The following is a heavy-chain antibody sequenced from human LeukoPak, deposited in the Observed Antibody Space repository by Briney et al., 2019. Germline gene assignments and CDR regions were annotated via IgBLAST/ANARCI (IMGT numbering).Heavy chain of an antibody. CDR1: GYTFTSYW. CDR2: IYLDDSDT. CDR3: ARRPLYYSPSSPHFEY. Sequence: GESLKISCKSSGYTFTSYWIAWVRQMPGQGLEWMGIIYLDDSDTRYSPSFQGQATISADKSISTAYLQWSSLKASDTAMYYCARRPLYYSPSSPHFEYWGQGTLVTVSS. D-gene: IGHD3-10*01. J-gene: IGHJ4*02. V-gene: IGHV5-51*01.